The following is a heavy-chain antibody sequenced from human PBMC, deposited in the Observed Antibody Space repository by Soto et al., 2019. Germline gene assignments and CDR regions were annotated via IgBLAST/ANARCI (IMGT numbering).Heavy chain of an antibody. V-gene: IGHV1-69*13. D-gene: IGHD2-2*01. CDR3: AGERYCSSTSCSLWDAFDI. CDR2: IIPIFGTA. CDR1: GGTFSSYA. Sequence: SVKVSCKASGGTFSSYAISWMRQAPGQGLEWMGGIIPIFGTANYAQKFQGRVTITADESTSTAYMELSSLRSEDTAVYYCAGERYCSSTSCSLWDAFDIWGQGTMVTVSS. J-gene: IGHJ3*02.